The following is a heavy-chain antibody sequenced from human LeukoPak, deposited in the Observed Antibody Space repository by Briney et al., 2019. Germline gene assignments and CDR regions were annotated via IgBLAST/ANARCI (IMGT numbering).Heavy chain of an antibody. J-gene: IGHJ4*02. CDR1: GFTFSSYA. CDR3: AKGPYGDQHYFDY. CDR2: ISGSGGST. V-gene: IGHV3-23*01. Sequence: GGSLRLSCAASGFTFSSYAMSWVRQAPGKGLEWVSAISGSGGSTYYADSVKGRFTISRDNSKNTLYPQMNSLRAEDTAVYYCAKGPYGDQHYFDYWGQGTLVTVSS. D-gene: IGHD4-17*01.